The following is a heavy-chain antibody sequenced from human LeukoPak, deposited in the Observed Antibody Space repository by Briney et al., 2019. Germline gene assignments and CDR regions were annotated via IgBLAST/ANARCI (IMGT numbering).Heavy chain of an antibody. D-gene: IGHD6-13*01. CDR3: ARGPGTWYYY. Sequence: SSETLSLTCAVYGGSFSGYYWSWIRQPPGKGLEWIGEINHSGSTNYNPSLKSRVTISIDTSKNQSSLKLSSVTAADTALHYCARGPGTWYYYWGQGTLVTVSS. CDR2: INHSGST. V-gene: IGHV4-34*01. J-gene: IGHJ4*02. CDR1: GGSFSGYY.